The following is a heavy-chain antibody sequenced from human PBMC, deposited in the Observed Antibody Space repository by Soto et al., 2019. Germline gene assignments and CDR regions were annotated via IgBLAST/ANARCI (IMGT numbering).Heavy chain of an antibody. CDR1: GFTFSSQG. CDR3: ASRPGFDPYYFDY. CDR2: ISGSGEHT. Sequence: EVQLLESGGGLVQPGGSLRLSCAGSGFTFSSQGMAWIRLAPGKGLEWVSAISGSGEHTYYADNVKGRFTIYRDNSNKILSLQMNSLRGEDTALYHCASRPGFDPYYFDYWGQGTLVTVSS. V-gene: IGHV3-23*01. J-gene: IGHJ4*02.